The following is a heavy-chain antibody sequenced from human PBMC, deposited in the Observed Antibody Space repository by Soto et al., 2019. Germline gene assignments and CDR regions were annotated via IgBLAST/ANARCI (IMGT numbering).Heavy chain of an antibody. CDR2: IYYSGST. J-gene: IGHJ4*02. CDR3: ARSYGSCFDY. CDR1: GGSISSYY. D-gene: IGHD5-18*01. Sequence: SETLSLTCTVSGGSISSYYWSWIRQPPGKGLEWIGYIYYSGSTNYNPSLRSRVTISVDTSKNQFSLKLSSVTAADTAVYYCARSYGSCFDYWGQGTLVTVSS. V-gene: IGHV4-59*08.